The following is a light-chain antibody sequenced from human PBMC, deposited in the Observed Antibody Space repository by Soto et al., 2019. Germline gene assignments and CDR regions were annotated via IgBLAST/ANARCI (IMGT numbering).Light chain of an antibody. V-gene: IGLV1-44*01. CDR1: SYNIGSNT. Sequence: QSVLTQPPSASGTPGQRVTISCSGSSYNIGSNTVNWYQQLPGTAPKLLIYSNNQQPSGVPDRFSGSKSGTSASLAISGLQSEDEADYYCAAWDDSLNGVFGGGTKLTVL. CDR3: AAWDDSLNGV. J-gene: IGLJ3*02. CDR2: SNN.